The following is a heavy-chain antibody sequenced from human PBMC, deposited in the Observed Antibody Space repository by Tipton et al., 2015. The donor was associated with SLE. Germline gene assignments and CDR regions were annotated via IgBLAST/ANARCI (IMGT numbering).Heavy chain of an antibody. D-gene: IGHD6-19*01. CDR3: ARRRAVAGRVPYYMDV. CDR2: IYHSGST. CDR1: GGSISSSRYY. J-gene: IGHJ6*03. V-gene: IGHV4-39*07. Sequence: TLSLTCTVSGGSISSSRYYWGWIRQPPGKGLEWIGSIYHSGSTYYNPSLKSRVTISVDTSKNQFSLKLSSVTAADTAVYYCARRRAVAGRVPYYMDVWGKGTTVTVSS.